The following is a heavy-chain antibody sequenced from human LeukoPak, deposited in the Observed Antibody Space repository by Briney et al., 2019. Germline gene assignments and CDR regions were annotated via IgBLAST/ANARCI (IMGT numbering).Heavy chain of an antibody. CDR3: ARDWVSSGSGKTYYMDV. V-gene: IGHV3-23*01. CDR1: GFTFSSYA. Sequence: GGSLGLSCAASGFTFSSYAMSWVRQAPGKGLEWVSAISGSGGSTYYADSVKGRFTISRDNSKNTLDLQMNSLRAEDTAVYYCARDWVSSGSGKTYYMDVWGKGTTVTISS. D-gene: IGHD3-10*01. CDR2: ISGSGGST. J-gene: IGHJ6*03.